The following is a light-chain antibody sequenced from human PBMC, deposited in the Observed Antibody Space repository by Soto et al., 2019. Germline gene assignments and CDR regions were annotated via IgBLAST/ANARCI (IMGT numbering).Light chain of an antibody. CDR1: SSNIGTNY. CDR2: DNN. J-gene: IGLJ2*01. Sequence: QSVLTQPPSVSAAPGQKVTISCSGSSSNIGTNYVSWYQQLPGTAPKLLIYDNNKRPSGIPDRFSGSKSGTSATLGITGLQTGEEDDYYCGTWDSSLSAPDVVLGGGTKLTFL. CDR3: GTWDSSLSAPDVV. V-gene: IGLV1-51*01.